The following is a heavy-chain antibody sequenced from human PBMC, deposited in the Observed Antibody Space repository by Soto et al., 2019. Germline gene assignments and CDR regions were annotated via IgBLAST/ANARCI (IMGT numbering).Heavy chain of an antibody. V-gene: IGHV1-69*15. CDR2: IIPIFGTA. J-gene: IGHJ6*02. D-gene: IGHD5-18*01. Sequence: SWVRQAPGQGLEWMGRIIPIFGTANYAQKFQGRVTITADESTSTAYMELSSLRSEDTAVYYCASWKGRDTAIVNLDYYYYYGMDVWGQGTTVTVSS. CDR3: ASWKGRDTAIVNLDYYYYYGMDV.